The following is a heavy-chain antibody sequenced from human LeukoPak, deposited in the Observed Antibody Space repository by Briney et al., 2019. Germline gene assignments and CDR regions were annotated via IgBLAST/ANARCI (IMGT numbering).Heavy chain of an antibody. V-gene: IGHV5-51*01. D-gene: IGHD3-10*01. Sequence: GESLKISCKGSGYSFTSYWIAWVRQMPGKGLEWMGIIYPGDSDTTYSPSFEGQVTVSADKSISTAYLQWSSLKASDTAVYYCTKGVSGTYFGMDVWGQGTTVTVSS. CDR1: GYSFTSYW. CDR2: IYPGDSDT. J-gene: IGHJ6*02. CDR3: TKGVSGTYFGMDV.